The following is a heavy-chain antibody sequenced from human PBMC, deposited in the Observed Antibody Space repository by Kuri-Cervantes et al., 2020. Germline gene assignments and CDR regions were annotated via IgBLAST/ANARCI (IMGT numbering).Heavy chain of an antibody. D-gene: IGHD2-2*01. Sequence: ASVKVSCKASGYTFTSYAMHWVRQAPGQRLEWMGWINAGNGNTKYSQKFQGRVTITRDTSASTAYMELSSLRSEDTAVYYCAREEGGCSSTSCYFHGSEDWGQGTLVTVSS. CDR3: AREEGGCSSTSCYFHGSED. V-gene: IGHV1-3*01. CDR1: GYTFTSYA. J-gene: IGHJ4*02. CDR2: INAGNGNT.